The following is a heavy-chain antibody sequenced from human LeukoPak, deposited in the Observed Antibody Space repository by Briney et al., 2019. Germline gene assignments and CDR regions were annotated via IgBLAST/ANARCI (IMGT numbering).Heavy chain of an antibody. CDR2: IYTSGST. D-gene: IGHD3-10*01. V-gene: IGHV4-4*07. CDR1: GGSISSYY. J-gene: IGHJ3*02. CDR3: AKSNGYGLIDI. Sequence: PSETLSLTCTVSGGSISSYYWSWIRQPAGKGLEWIGRIYTSGSTNYNPSLKSRVTMSVDTSRNQFSLKLNSVTAADTAVYYCAKSNGYGLIDIWGQGTMVTVSS.